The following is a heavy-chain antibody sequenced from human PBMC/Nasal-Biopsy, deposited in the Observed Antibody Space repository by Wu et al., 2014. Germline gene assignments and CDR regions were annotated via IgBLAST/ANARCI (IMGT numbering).Heavy chain of an antibody. D-gene: IGHD3-3*01. CDR3: ARASYYEDSGHYADDAFDI. V-gene: IGHV4-59*11. J-gene: IGHJ3*02. Sequence: TLSLTCTVSGASINSHYWSWIRQPPGKGLEWIGHISYSGGAKYNPSFRRRVAMLVDTSRKFFSLRITAVTAADTAVYYCARASYYEDSGHYADDAFDIWGPGTKVTVSS. CDR2: ISYSGGA. CDR1: GASINSHY.